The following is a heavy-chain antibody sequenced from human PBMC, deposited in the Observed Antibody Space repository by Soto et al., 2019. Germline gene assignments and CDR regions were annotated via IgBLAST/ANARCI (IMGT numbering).Heavy chain of an antibody. CDR2: ISYDGSNK. D-gene: IGHD1-26*01. CDR1: GFTFSSYA. CDR3: AKDLRSGSYAKVYYYYGMDV. Sequence: RWSLRLSCASSGFTFSSYAMHWVRQAPGKGLEWVAVISYDGSNKYYADSVKGRFTISRDNSKNTLYLQMNSLRAEDTAVYYCAKDLRSGSYAKVYYYYGMDVWGQGTTVTVSS. J-gene: IGHJ6*02. V-gene: IGHV3-30*04.